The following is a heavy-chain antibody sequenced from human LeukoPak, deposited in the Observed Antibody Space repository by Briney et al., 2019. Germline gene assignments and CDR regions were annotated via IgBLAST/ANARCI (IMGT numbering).Heavy chain of an antibody. V-gene: IGHV4-39*07. CDR1: GASISSSSYY. Sequence: SETLSLTCTVSGASISSSSYYWGWIRQPPGKGLEWIGSIYYSGSTYYNPSLNRRSTISVDTSNNQSSLTLSSVTTGETAVYYCARGLTGTQPLDSWGQGTLVSVSS. D-gene: IGHD1-7*01. CDR2: IYYSGST. CDR3: ARGLTGTQPLDS. J-gene: IGHJ4*02.